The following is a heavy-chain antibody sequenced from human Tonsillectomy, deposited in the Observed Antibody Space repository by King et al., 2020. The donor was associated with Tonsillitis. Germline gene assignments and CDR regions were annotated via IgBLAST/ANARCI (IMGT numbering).Heavy chain of an antibody. J-gene: IGHJ3*02. CDR2: ISSNGGST. CDR3: ARVDSIGYYFRLCAFDI. V-gene: IGHV3-64*01. CDR1: GFTFSSYA. D-gene: IGHD3-22*01. Sequence: VQLVESGGGLVQPGGSLRLSCAASGFTFSSYAMHWVRPAPGKGLEYVSAISSNGGSTYYANSVKGRFTISRDNSKKTLYLQMGSLRAEDMAVYNCARVDSIGYYFRLCAFDIWGQGTMVTVSS.